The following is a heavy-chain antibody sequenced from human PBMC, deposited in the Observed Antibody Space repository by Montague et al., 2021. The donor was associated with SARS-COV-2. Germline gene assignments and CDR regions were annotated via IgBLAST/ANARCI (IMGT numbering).Heavy chain of an antibody. Sequence: SETLSLTCAVYGGSFSGYYWTWTRQSPRKGLEWSGEINHSGSTNYNPSLKSRVTISVDTSKNQFSLKLSSVTAADTAVYYCACGEITTRGLIYYYGMDVWGQGTTVTVSS. CDR3: ACGEITTRGLIYYYGMDV. V-gene: IGHV4-34*01. D-gene: IGHD4-11*01. CDR1: GGSFSGYY. J-gene: IGHJ6*02. CDR2: INHSGST.